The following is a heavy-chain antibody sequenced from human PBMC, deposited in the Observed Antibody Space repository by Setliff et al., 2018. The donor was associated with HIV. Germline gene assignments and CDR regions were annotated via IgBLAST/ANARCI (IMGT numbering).Heavy chain of an antibody. Sequence: SETLSLTCSVSGGSLISGGYYWSWIRQHPGKGLEWIGYIYTSGSTNYNPSLKSRVTISVDTSKNQFSLKLSSVTAADTAVYYCAKEERTSWPRVDSWGQGTLVTVSS. CDR1: GGSLISGGYY. CDR3: AKEERTSWPRVDS. CDR2: IYTSGST. J-gene: IGHJ4*02. V-gene: IGHV4-61*08. D-gene: IGHD6-13*01.